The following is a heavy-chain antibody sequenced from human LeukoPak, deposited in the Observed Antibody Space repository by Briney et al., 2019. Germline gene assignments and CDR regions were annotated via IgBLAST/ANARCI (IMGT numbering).Heavy chain of an antibody. CDR2: INHSGST. CDR3: ARVVGFSSSWYSNYWYFDL. D-gene: IGHD6-13*01. CDR1: GGSFSGYY. J-gene: IGHJ2*01. Sequence: SETLSLTCAVYGGSFSGYYWSWIRQPPGMGLEWIGEINHSGSTNYNPSLKSRVTISVDTSKNQFSLKLSSVTAADTAVYYCARVVGFSSSWYSNYWYFDLWGRGTLVTVSS. V-gene: IGHV4-34*01.